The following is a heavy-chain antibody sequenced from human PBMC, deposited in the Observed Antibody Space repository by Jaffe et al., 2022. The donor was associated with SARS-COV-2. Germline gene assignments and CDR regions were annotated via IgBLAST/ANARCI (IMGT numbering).Heavy chain of an antibody. J-gene: IGHJ4*02. CDR1: GFTFSSYA. CDR3: AKSLTYYYDSGGCDY. D-gene: IGHD3-22*01. V-gene: IGHV3-23*04. CDR2: ISGSGRNT. Sequence: EVQLVESGGGLVQPGGSLRLSCAASGFTFSSYAFTWVRQAPGKGLEWVSAISGSGRNTYYADSVKGRFTISRDMSENTLYLQMNSLRAEDTAVYYCAKSLTYYYDSGGCDYWGQGTLVTVSS.